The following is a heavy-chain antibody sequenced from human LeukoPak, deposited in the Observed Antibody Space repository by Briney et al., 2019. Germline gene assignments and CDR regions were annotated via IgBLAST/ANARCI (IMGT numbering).Heavy chain of an antibody. J-gene: IGHJ1*01. D-gene: IGHD2-15*01. CDR1: GFTVSSNY. V-gene: IGHV3-53*01. CDR3: AGGSYCSGGSCYSVYFQH. CDR2: IYSGGST. Sequence: GGPLRLSCAASGFTVSSNYMSWVRQAPGKGLEWVSVIYSGGSTYYADSVKGRFTISRDNSKNTLYLQMNSLRAEDTAVYYCAGGSYCSGGSCYSVYFQHWGQGTLVTVSS.